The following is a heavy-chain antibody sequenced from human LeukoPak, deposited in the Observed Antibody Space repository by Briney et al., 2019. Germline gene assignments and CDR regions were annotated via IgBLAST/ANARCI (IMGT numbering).Heavy chain of an antibody. CDR2: ISYDGSNK. Sequence: GGSLRLSCAASGFTFSSYGMHWVRQAPGKGLEWVAVISYDGSNKYYADSVKGRFTISRDNAKNSLYLQMNSLRAEDTAVYYCARVYVGSSTTYPFDHWGQGTLVTVSS. CDR1: GFTFSSYG. V-gene: IGHV3-30*03. CDR3: ARVYVGSSTTYPFDH. D-gene: IGHD6-6*01. J-gene: IGHJ4*02.